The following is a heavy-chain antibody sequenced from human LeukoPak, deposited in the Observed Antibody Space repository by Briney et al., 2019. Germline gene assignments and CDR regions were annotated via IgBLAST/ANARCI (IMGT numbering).Heavy chain of an antibody. V-gene: IGHV3-21*01. CDR3: ARVRVATSFDY. J-gene: IGHJ4*02. CDR2: ISSSSSYI. CDR1: GFTFSSYS. D-gene: IGHD2-2*01. Sequence: GGSLGLSCAASGFTFSSYSMNWVRQAPGKGLEWVSSISSSSSYIYYADSVKGRFTISRDNAKNSLYLQMNSLRAEDTAVYYCARVRVATSFDYWGQGTLVTVSS.